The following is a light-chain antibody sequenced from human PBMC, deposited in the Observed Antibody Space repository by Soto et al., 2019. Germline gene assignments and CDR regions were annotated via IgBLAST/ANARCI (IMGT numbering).Light chain of an antibody. Sequence: VVMSQSPATLSVTPGERATLSCRASQTVLTNLAWYQQKPGQAPRLLIYAASATATGIPARFSGSGSGTEFTLTISRLEPEDFAVYYCQQYGSSGTFGQGTMV. V-gene: IGKV3-15*01. CDR2: AAS. J-gene: IGKJ1*01. CDR1: QTVLTN. CDR3: QQYGSSGT.